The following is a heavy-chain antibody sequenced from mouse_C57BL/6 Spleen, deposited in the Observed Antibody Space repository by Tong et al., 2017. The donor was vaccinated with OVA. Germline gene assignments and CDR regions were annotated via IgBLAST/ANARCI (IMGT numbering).Heavy chain of an antibody. Sequence: EVQLQESGPGMVKPSQSLSLTCTVTGYSITSGYDWHWIRHFPGNKLEWMGYISYSGSTNYNPSLKSRISITHDISKNHFFLKLNSVTTEDTATYYCALQDKGGGLLYYYAMDYWGQGTSVTVSS. CDR2: ISYSGST. V-gene: IGHV3-1*01. J-gene: IGHJ4*01. CDR3: ALQDKGGGLLYYYAMDY. CDR1: GYSITSGYD. D-gene: IGHD1-1*01.